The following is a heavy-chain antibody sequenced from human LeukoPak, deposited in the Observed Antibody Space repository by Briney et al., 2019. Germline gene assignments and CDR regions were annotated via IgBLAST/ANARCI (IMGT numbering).Heavy chain of an antibody. CDR1: GYTLTELS. V-gene: IGHV1-24*01. CDR3: ATGGDGSSWDPCY. CDR2: FDTEDGET. J-gene: IGHJ4*02. Sequence: ASVKVSCKVSGYTLTELSMHWVRQAPGKGLEWMGGFDTEDGETIYAQKFQGRVTMTEDTSTDTAYMELSSLRSEDTAVYYCATGGDGSSWDPCYWGQGTLVTVSS. D-gene: IGHD6-13*01.